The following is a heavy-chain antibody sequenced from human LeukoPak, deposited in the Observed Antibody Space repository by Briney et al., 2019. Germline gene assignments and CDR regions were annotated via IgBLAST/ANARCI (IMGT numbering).Heavy chain of an antibody. CDR1: GVTFVKYW. Sequence: GGSLRLSCEASGVTFVKYWMSWVRQAPGKGPEWVANMNQDGSEKYYVDSVKGRFTISRDNAKNSLYLQMNSLRAEDTAVYYCAADSGWTLDYWGQGTLVTVSS. J-gene: IGHJ4*02. V-gene: IGHV3-7*03. CDR3: AADSGWTLDY. D-gene: IGHD6-19*01. CDR2: MNQDGSEK.